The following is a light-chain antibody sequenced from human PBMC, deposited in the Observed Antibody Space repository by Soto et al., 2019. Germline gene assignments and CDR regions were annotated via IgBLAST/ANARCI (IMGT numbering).Light chain of an antibody. CDR1: NSNIGAGYV. V-gene: IGLV1-40*01. J-gene: IGLJ1*01. Sequence: QSALTQPPSVSGAPGQRVTISCTGSNSNIGAGYVVHWYQHLPGTAPKLLIYGNNNRPSGVPDRFSASKSGTSASLAITGLQADDDADYYCQSYDSSLSAYVFGTGTKLTVL. CDR2: GNN. CDR3: QSYDSSLSAYV.